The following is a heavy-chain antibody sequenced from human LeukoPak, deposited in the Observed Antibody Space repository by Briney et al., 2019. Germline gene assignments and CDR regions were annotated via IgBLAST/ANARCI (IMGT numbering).Heavy chain of an antibody. J-gene: IGHJ4*02. CDR1: GGSISSTSYF. CDR2: IYYTGLS. D-gene: IGHD2-8*01. CDR3: ARQMGPDLTEFDS. V-gene: IGHV4-39*07. Sequence: SETLSLTCSVSGGSISSTSYFWGWIRQPPGKGLEWIGTIYYTGLSYYNPSLKSRVTISIDTSKNQFFLKLTSVTAADTAFYYCARQMGPDLTEFDSWGQGTLVTVSS.